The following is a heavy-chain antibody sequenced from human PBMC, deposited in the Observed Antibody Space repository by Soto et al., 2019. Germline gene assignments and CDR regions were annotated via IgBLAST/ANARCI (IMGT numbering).Heavy chain of an antibody. CDR3: AKKQTFNGYYGGFDA. D-gene: IGHD3-3*01. J-gene: IGHJ1*01. Sequence: GGSLRLSCAATGFSFAGYALTWVRQAPGKGLEWLSAVSGGGASTYYADSVRGRFSISRDVSGNMIYLQLNRLTAGDTATYYCAKKQTFNGYYGGFDAWGQGTRVIVSS. CDR2: VSGGGAST. V-gene: IGHV3-23*01. CDR1: GFSFAGYA.